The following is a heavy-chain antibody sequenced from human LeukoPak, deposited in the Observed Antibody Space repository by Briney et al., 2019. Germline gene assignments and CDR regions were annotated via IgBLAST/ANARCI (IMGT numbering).Heavy chain of an antibody. Sequence: QAGGSLRLSCAASGFTFDDYAMHWVRQAPGKGLEWVSGIGWNSVNIGYADSVKGRFTISRDNAKNSLYLQMNNLRAEDTALYYCAKDGPSGWSPGYFDYWGQGTLVTVSS. CDR1: GFTFDDYA. D-gene: IGHD6-19*01. CDR2: IGWNSVNI. CDR3: AKDGPSGWSPGYFDY. V-gene: IGHV3-9*01. J-gene: IGHJ4*02.